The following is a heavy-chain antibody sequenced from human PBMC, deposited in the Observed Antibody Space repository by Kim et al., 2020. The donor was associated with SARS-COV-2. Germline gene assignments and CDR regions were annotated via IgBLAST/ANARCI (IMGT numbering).Heavy chain of an antibody. D-gene: IGHD3-22*01. CDR1: GFTFSDHY. CDR2: TRNKANSYTT. Sequence: GGSLRLSCAASGFTFSDHYMDWVRQAPGKGLEWVGRTRNKANSYTTEYAASVKGRFTISRDDSKNSLYLQMNSLKTEDTAVYYCARDLGYYDSSGYPAARVDLWGRGTLVTVSS. V-gene: IGHV3-72*01. J-gene: IGHJ2*01. CDR3: ARDLGYYDSSGYPAARVDL.